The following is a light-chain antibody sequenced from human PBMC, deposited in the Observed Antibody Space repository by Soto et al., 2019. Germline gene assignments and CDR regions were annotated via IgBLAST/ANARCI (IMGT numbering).Light chain of an antibody. CDR3: QQYNNWPRT. Sequence: EIVMTQSPVTLSLSPGDRATLSCRASQSVASNLAWFQQKPGQAPRLLVSGASASATGIPARFSGSGSGTEFPLTISSLQSEDFAGYYCQQYNNWPRTFGQGTKVEIK. J-gene: IGKJ1*01. V-gene: IGKV3-15*01. CDR1: QSVASN. CDR2: GAS.